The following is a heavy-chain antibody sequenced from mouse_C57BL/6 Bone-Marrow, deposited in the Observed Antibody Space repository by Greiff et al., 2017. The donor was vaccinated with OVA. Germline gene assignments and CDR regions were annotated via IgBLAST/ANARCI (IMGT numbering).Heavy chain of an antibody. CDR3: ARPGTGYYAMDY. CDR1: GYSFTSYY. J-gene: IGHJ4*01. D-gene: IGHD4-1*01. Sequence: QVQLQQSGPELVKPGASVKISCKASGYSFTSYYIHWVKQRPGQGLEWIGWIYPGSGNTKYNEKFKGKATLTADTSSSTAYMQLGSLTSEDSAVHYCARPGTGYYAMDYWGQGTSVTVSS. V-gene: IGHV1-66*01. CDR2: IYPGSGNT.